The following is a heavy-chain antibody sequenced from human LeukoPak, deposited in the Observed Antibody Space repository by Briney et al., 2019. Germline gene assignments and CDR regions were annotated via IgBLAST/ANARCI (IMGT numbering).Heavy chain of an antibody. V-gene: IGHV3-74*01. Sequence: GVSLRLSCSAAGFTVSSYWMHWVRPPAGKWLVWGSRINSDGSSTSYADSMKGRFTISRDHAKNTLYLQMNSLRAEDTAAYYCARGAYSRYYYGMDVWGQGTTVTVSS. CDR2: INSDGSST. J-gene: IGHJ6*02. CDR1: GFTVSSYW. CDR3: ARGAYSRYYYGMDV. D-gene: IGHD6-13*01.